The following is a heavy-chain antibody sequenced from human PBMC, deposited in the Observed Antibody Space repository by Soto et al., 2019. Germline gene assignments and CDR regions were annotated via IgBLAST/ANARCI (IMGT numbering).Heavy chain of an antibody. Sequence: EVLLVESGGGLVQPGGSLRLSCAASGFTVSTYYINWVRQAPGKGLEWVSVIYSGGNTYYADSVKGRFTISRDNSKNTLYLQMSRLTAEATAVYYCARAWQLRDAFDIWGRGTMVTVSS. CDR2: IYSGGNT. J-gene: IGHJ3*02. CDR1: GFTVSTYY. CDR3: ARAWQLRDAFDI. V-gene: IGHV3-66*01. D-gene: IGHD6-6*01.